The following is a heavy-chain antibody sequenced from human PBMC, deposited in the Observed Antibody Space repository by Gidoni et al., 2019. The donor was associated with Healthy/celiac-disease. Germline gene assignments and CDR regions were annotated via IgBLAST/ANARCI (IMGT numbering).Heavy chain of an antibody. D-gene: IGHD1-26*01. V-gene: IGHV4-34*01. J-gene: IGHJ6*02. Sequence: VQLQQWGAGLLKPSETLSLTCAVYGGSFSGYYWSWIRQPPGKGLEWIGEINHSGSTIYNPSLKSRVTISVDTSKNQFSLKLSSVTAADTAVYYCARLVGATSDYYYGMDVWGQGTTVTVSS. CDR3: ARLVGATSDYYYGMDV. CDR1: GGSFSGYY. CDR2: INHSGST.